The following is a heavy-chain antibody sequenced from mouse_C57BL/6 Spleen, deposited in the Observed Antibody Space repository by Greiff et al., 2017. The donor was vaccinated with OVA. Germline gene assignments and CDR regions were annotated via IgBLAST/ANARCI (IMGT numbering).Heavy chain of an antibody. D-gene: IGHD2-10*02. V-gene: IGHV1-52*01. Sequence: VKLQLPGAELVRPGSSVKLSCKASGYTFTSYWMHWVKQRPIQGLEWIGNIDPSDSETHYNQKFKDKATLTVDKSSSTAYMQLSSLTSEDSAVYYCARGYGNYEGYFDYWGQGTTLTVSS. J-gene: IGHJ2*01. CDR1: GYTFTSYW. CDR2: IDPSDSET. CDR3: ARGYGNYEGYFDY.